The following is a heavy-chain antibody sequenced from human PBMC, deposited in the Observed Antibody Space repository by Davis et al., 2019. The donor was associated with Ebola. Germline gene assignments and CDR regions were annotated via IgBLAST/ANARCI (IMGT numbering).Heavy chain of an antibody. CDR3: ARQAFMDV. J-gene: IGHJ6*02. Sequence: ASVKVSCKASGYTFTGYYMHWVRQAPGQGLEWMGWISAYNGNTKYSQKFQGRVTITRDTSASTAYMELSSLRFEDTAVYYCARQAFMDVWGQGTTVTVSS. V-gene: IGHV1-3*01. CDR2: ISAYNGNT. CDR1: GYTFTGYY.